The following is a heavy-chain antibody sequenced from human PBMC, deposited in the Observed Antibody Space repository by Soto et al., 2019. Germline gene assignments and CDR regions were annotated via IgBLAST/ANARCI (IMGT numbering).Heavy chain of an antibody. J-gene: IGHJ4*02. CDR3: ATSLI. Sequence: EVQLVESGGGLVQPGGSLRLSCRASGFTFRTYWMNWVRQAPGKGLEWVASIKGDGSEKYYVDPVKGRFSISRDNARNSLYLQINSLRAEDTAVYYCATSLIRGQGALVTVSS. V-gene: IGHV3-7*01. D-gene: IGHD6-6*01. CDR1: GFTFRTYW. CDR2: IKGDGSEK.